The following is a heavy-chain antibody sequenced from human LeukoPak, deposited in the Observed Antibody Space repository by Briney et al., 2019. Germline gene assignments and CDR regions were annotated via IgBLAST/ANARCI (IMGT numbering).Heavy chain of an antibody. CDR3: ARDYYYGSGSYRGNFDY. J-gene: IGHJ4*02. CDR1: GFTFDDYG. CDR2: INWNGGRT. D-gene: IGHD3-10*01. Sequence: GGSLRLSCAASGFTFDDYGMSWVRQAPGKGLEWVSGINWNGGRTGYADSVKGRFTISRDNAKNSLYLQMNSLRAEDTALYYCARDYYYGSGSYRGNFDYWGQGTLVTVSS. V-gene: IGHV3-20*04.